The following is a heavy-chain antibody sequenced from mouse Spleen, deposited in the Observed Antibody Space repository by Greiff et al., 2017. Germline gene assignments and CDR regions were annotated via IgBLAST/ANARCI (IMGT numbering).Heavy chain of an antibody. CDR3: ARKIGYGNHWYAMDY. CDR1: GFSLTSYA. Sequence: VKLMESGPGLVAPSQSLSITCTVSGFSLTSYAISWVRQPPGKGLEWLGVIWTGGGTNYNSALKSRLSISKDNSKSQVFLKMNSLQTDDTARYYCARKIGYGNHWYAMDYWGQGTSVTVSS. J-gene: IGHJ4*01. CDR2: IWTGGGT. D-gene: IGHD2-1*01. V-gene: IGHV2-9-1*01.